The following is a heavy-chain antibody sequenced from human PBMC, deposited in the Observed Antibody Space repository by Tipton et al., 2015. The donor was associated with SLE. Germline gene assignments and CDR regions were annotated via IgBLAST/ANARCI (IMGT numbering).Heavy chain of an antibody. CDR3: ARDPIVGTTDTYIDL. J-gene: IGHJ4*01. V-gene: IGHV4-38-2*02. CDR1: GYSISSDSW. CDR2: VYRSGKT. D-gene: IGHD1-26*01. Sequence: LRLSCVVSGYSISSDSWWGWIRQPPGQGLEWIGIVYRSGKTHYSPSLKSRVTISADTSKNQFSLKIVSVTTADTAVYFCARDPIVGTTDTYIDLWGQGTLVTVSS.